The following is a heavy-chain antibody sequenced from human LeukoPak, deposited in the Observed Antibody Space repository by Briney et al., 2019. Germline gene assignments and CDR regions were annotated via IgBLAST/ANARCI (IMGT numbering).Heavy chain of an antibody. J-gene: IGHJ4*02. Sequence: GGSLRLSCAASGLTFSNFPMHWVRQAPGKGLEWVALIQDDGATTNYVDSVRGRFTISRDNSKSTVYLQMNSLKPADTAVYYCATQSITLVVVISPFDYWGQGTLVTVSS. CDR1: GLTFSNFP. D-gene: IGHD3-22*01. CDR2: IQDDGATT. CDR3: ATQSITLVVVISPFDY. V-gene: IGHV3-30*02.